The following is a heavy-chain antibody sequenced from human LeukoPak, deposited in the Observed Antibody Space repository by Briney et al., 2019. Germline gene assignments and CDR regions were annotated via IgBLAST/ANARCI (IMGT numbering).Heavy chain of an antibody. V-gene: IGHV1-18*01. Sequence: VASVKVSCKASGYTFTSYGISWVRQAPGQGLEWMGWISAYNGNTNYAQKLQGRVTMTTDTSTSTAYMELRSLRSDDTAVYYCARESYQDIVVVPAATTPHIFDYWGQGTLVTVSS. CDR2: ISAYNGNT. J-gene: IGHJ4*02. CDR3: ARESYQDIVVVPAATTPHIFDY. CDR1: GYTFTSYG. D-gene: IGHD2-2*01.